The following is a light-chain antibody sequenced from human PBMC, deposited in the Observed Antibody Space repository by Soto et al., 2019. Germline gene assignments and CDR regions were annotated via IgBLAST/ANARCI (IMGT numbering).Light chain of an antibody. CDR3: QQSYSNPT. CDR1: QNIITY. V-gene: IGKV1-39*01. CDR2: AAS. Sequence: DVQLTQSPSSLSVFVGDSVTVTCRASQNIITYLHWYHQKPGEAPTLLINAASTLQSGVPSRFSGSGSGTDFTLTSNSLPPEDVETYYCQQSYSNPTFGQGTTVEIK. J-gene: IGKJ1*01.